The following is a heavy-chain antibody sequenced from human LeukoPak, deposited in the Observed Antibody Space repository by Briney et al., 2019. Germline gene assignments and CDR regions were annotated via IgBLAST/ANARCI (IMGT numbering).Heavy chain of an antibody. Sequence: SETLSLTCTVSGGSLTSYYWSWIRQPPGKGLQWIGYIYYSGSVNYNPSLKSRVTISVDTSKNQFSLNLSSVTAADTAVYYCARLGSYFDLWGQGTQVTVSS. V-gene: IGHV4-59*08. J-gene: IGHJ4*02. CDR3: ARLGSYFDL. CDR2: IYYSGSV. CDR1: GGSLTSYY.